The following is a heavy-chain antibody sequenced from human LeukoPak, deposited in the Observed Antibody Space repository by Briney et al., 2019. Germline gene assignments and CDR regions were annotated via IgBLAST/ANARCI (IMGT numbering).Heavy chain of an antibody. J-gene: IGHJ4*02. D-gene: IGHD3-16*01. CDR3: ARDNYIGLGGGFDY. V-gene: IGHV4-31*03. CDR1: GGSISSGGYY. CDR2: IYYSGST. Sequence: PSETLSLTCTVSGGSISSGGYYWSWIRQHPGKGLEWIGYIYYSGSTYYNPSLKSRVTISVDTSKNQFSLKLSSVTAADTDVYYCARDNYIGLGGGFDYWGQGTLVTVSS.